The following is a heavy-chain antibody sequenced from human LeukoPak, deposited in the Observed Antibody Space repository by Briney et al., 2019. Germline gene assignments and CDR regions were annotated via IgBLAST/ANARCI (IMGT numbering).Heavy chain of an antibody. CDR1: GFTFSSYA. J-gene: IGHJ4*02. CDR2: ISGSGGNT. D-gene: IGHD3-10*01. Sequence: GGSLRLSCAAPGFTFSSYAMSWVRQAPGKGLEWVSGISGSGGNTYYADSVKGRFTISRDNSKNTLFLQMNSLRAEDTAVYYCAKPVIYGSEQSDYWGQGTLVTVSS. CDR3: AKPVIYGSEQSDY. V-gene: IGHV3-23*01.